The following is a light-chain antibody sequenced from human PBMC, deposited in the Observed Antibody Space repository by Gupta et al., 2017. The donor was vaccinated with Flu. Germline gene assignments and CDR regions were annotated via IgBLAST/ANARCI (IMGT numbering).Light chain of an antibody. CDR1: QSISSY. J-gene: IGKJ2*01. V-gene: IGKV1-39*01. CDR2: AAS. CDR3: QQSYSTLMYT. Sequence: GDRVTITCRASQSISSYLNWYQQKPGKAPKLLIYAASNLQSGVPSRFSGSGSGTDFTLTISSLQPEDFATYYCQQSYSTLMYTFGQGTKL.